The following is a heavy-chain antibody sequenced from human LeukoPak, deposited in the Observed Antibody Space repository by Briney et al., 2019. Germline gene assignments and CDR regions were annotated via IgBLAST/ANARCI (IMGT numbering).Heavy chain of an antibody. CDR2: INHSGST. CDR3: ARAGGSGLIDY. J-gene: IGHJ4*02. Sequence: SETLSHTCAVYGGSFSGYYWSWIRQPPGKGLEWIGEINHSGSTNYNPSLKSRVTISVDTSKNQFSLKLSSVTAADTAVYYCARAGGSGLIDYWGQGTLVTVSS. D-gene: IGHD6-19*01. CDR1: GGSFSGYY. V-gene: IGHV4-34*01.